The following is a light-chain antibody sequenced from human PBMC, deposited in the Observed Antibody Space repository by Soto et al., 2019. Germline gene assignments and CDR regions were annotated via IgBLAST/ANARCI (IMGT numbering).Light chain of an antibody. J-gene: IGKJ1*01. Sequence: EIVLAQSPGTLSLSPGERATVSCRASQSVSSNLAWYQQKPGQAPRLLIYGASTRATGIPARFSGSGSGTEFTLTISSLQSEDFAVYYCQQYNNWPGGTFGQGTKVDIK. CDR3: QQYNNWPGGT. CDR2: GAS. CDR1: QSVSSN. V-gene: IGKV3-15*01.